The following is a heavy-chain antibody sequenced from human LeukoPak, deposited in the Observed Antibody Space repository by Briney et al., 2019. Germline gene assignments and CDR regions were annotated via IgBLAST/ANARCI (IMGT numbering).Heavy chain of an antibody. V-gene: IGHV3-23*01. CDR2: ISCSDDNT. CDR1: GFTFNNYA. CDR3: ANDFDH. Sequence: GGSLRLSCAASGFTFNNYAMSWVRQAPGKGLEWVSTISCSDDNTYYADSVKGRFTISRDISKNTLYLQMNSLRADDTAVYYCANDFDHWGQGTLVTVSS. J-gene: IGHJ4*02.